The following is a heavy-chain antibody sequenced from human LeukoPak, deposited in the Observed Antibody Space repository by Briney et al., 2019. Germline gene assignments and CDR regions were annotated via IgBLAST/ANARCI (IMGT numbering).Heavy chain of an antibody. Sequence: GGSLRLSCAASGFTFSSYGMHWVRQAPGKGLEWVAFIRYDGSEKYYADSVKGRFTFSRDSSKNTLYLQMNSLRAEDTAVYYCAKGYSYGVDYWGQGTLVTVSS. J-gene: IGHJ4*02. CDR2: IRYDGSEK. D-gene: IGHD5-18*01. CDR1: GFTFSSYG. V-gene: IGHV3-30*02. CDR3: AKGYSYGVDY.